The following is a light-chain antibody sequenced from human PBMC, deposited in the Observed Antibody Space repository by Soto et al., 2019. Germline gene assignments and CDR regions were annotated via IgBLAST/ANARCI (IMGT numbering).Light chain of an antibody. J-gene: IGKJ1*01. CDR2: KAS. Sequence: DIQMTQSPSTLSASVGDRVTITCRASQSISSWLAWYQQKPGKAPKLLIYKASSLESGVPSRFSGSGSGTEFTLTISSRQPDDFATYYCQQYASYWTFGQGTKVEIK. CDR1: QSISSW. V-gene: IGKV1-5*03. CDR3: QQYASYWT.